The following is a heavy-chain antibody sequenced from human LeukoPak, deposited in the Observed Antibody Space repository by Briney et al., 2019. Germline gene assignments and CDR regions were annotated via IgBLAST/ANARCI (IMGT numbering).Heavy chain of an antibody. CDR1: GFTVSNNY. V-gene: IGHV3-23*01. CDR3: AKDKSLSSGWYGFDDYYYGMDV. Sequence: PGGSLRLSCVVSGFTVSNNYMSWVRQAPGKGLEWVSAISGSGGSTYYADSVKGRFTISRDNSKNTLYLQMNSLRAEDTAVYYCAKDKSLSSGWYGFDDYYYGMDVWGQGTTVTVSS. J-gene: IGHJ6*02. D-gene: IGHD6-19*01. CDR2: ISGSGGST.